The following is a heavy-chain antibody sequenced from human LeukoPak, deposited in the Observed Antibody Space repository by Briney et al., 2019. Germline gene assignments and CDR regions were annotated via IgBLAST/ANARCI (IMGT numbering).Heavy chain of an antibody. CDR1: GFTVTGSY. D-gene: IGHD3-16*01. CDR3: ARGASPDV. CDR2: IYRGGGT. Sequence: PGGSLRLSCAASGFTVTGSYMTWVRQALGKGLEWVSIIYRGGGTSYANSVRGRFTVSRDNSKNTLYLQMNSLRAEDTAVYYCARGASPDVWGKGTTVTVSS. V-gene: IGHV3-53*01. J-gene: IGHJ6*04.